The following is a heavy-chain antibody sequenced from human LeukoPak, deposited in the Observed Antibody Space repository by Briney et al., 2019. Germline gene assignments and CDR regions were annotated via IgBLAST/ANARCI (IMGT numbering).Heavy chain of an antibody. D-gene: IGHD3-10*01. CDR2: ISYDGSNR. J-gene: IGHJ4*02. CDR3: ARVRNYGSGSYPGY. Sequence: GRSLRLSCAASGFTFSSYAMHWVRQAPGKGLEWVAVISYDGSNRYYADSVKGRFTISRDNSKNTLYLQMNSLRAEDTAMYYCARVRNYGSGSYPGYWGQGTLVTVSS. V-gene: IGHV3-30*04. CDR1: GFTFSSYA.